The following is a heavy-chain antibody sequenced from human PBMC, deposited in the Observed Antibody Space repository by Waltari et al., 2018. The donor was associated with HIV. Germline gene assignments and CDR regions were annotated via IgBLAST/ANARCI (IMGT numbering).Heavy chain of an antibody. Sequence: EVQLVESGGGLVQPGRSLRLSCAASGFTFDDYAMHWVRQAPGKGLEWVSGISWNSGSIGYADSVKGRFTISRDNAKNSLYLQMNSLRAEDTALYYCAKDRFYDFWSGYYGWFDPWGQGTLVTVSS. CDR3: AKDRFYDFWSGYYGWFDP. J-gene: IGHJ5*02. D-gene: IGHD3-3*01. CDR1: GFTFDDYA. V-gene: IGHV3-9*01. CDR2: ISWNSGSI.